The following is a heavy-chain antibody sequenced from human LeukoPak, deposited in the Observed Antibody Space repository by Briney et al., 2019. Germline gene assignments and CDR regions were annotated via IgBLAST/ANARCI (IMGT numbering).Heavy chain of an antibody. J-gene: IGHJ4*02. Sequence: SETLSLTCTVSGGSISSYYWSWIRQPAGKGLEWIGRIYTGGSTNYNPSLKSRVTMSVDTSKNQFSLKLSSVTAADTAVYYCARAMITFGGVIVPFFDYWGQGTLVTVSS. CDR1: GGSISSYY. CDR3: ARAMITFGGVIVPFFDY. CDR2: IYTGGST. D-gene: IGHD3-16*02. V-gene: IGHV4-4*07.